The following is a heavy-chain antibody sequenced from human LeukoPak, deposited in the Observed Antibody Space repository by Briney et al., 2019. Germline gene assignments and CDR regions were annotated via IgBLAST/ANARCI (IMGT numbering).Heavy chain of an antibody. CDR2: ISSSGGTT. J-gene: IGHJ4*02. CDR3: AKGDGYNSGDY. D-gene: IGHD5-24*01. V-gene: IGHV3-23*01. Sequence: GGSLRLSCAASGFTFSSYGMSWVRQAPGRGLECVSAISSSGGTTYYADSVKGRFTISRDNSKNTLYLQMNSLRAEDTAVYYCAKGDGYNSGDYWGQGTLVTVSS. CDR1: GFTFSSYG.